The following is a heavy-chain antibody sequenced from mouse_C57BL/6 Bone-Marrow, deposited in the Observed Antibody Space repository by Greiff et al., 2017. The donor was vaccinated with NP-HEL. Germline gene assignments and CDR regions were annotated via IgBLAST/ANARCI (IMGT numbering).Heavy chain of an antibody. CDR3: ARNGGYYTWFAY. Sequence: QVQLQQPGAELVMPGASVKLSCQASGYTFTSYWMHWVKQRPGQGLEWIGEIDPSDSYTNYNQKFKGKSTLTVDKSSSTAYMQLSSLTSEDSAVYYCARNGGYYTWFAYWGQGTLVTVSA. J-gene: IGHJ3*01. D-gene: IGHD2-3*01. CDR1: GYTFTSYW. CDR2: IDPSDSYT. V-gene: IGHV1-69*01.